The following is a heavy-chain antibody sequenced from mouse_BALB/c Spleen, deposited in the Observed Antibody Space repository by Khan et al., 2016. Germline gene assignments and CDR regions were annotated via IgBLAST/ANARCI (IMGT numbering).Heavy chain of an antibody. CDR3: AREGLRRGFAY. CDR2: ISDGGSYT. Sequence: EVELVESGGGLVKPGGSLKLSCAASGFTFSDYYMYWVRQTPEKRLEWVATISDGGSYTYYPDSVKGRFTISRDNANNNLYLQMSSLKSEDTAMYYCAREGLRRGFAYWGQGTLVTVSA. CDR1: GFTFSDYY. V-gene: IGHV5-4*02. D-gene: IGHD2-4*01. J-gene: IGHJ3*01.